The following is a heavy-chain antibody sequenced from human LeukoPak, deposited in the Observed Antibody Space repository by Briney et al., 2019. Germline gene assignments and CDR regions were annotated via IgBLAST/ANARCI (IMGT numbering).Heavy chain of an antibody. CDR2: ITGSGGDT. D-gene: IGHD3-10*01. Sequence: PGGSLRLSCAASEFTFSSYAMSWVRQAPGKGLEWVSAITGSGGDTFHADSVRGRFTISRDNSKNTLYLQMNSLRAEDTAVYYCAKGPSGQRPYHFDYWGQGTLVTVSS. J-gene: IGHJ4*02. CDR1: EFTFSSYA. CDR3: AKGPSGQRPYHFDY. V-gene: IGHV3-23*01.